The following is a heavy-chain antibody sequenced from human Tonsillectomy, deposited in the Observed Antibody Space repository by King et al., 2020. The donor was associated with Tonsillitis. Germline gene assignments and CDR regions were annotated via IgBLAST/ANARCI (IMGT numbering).Heavy chain of an antibody. J-gene: IGHJ4*02. D-gene: IGHD6-13*01. CDR2: IKSKTDGETT. CDR3: TPTGYSSTWSNY. CDR1: EFTLSNAW. Sequence: VQLVESGGGLVRPGGSLRLSCAASEFTLSNAWMSWVRQAPGKGLEWVGRIKSKTDGETTDYAAPVKGRFTISRDDSKNMLYLQMNSLKTEDTAVYYCTPTGYSSTWSNYCGQGTLVTVSS. V-gene: IGHV3-15*01.